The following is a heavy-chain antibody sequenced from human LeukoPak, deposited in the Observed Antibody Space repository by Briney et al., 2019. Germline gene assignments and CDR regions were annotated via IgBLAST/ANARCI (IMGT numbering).Heavy chain of an antibody. V-gene: IGHV4-30-4*01. CDR1: GDSISSGDYY. J-gene: IGHJ4*02. Sequence: SETLSLTCAVSGDSISSGDYYWTWIRQPPGKGLEWIGYIYYNGITYYNPSLKSRVIISVDQPKKQFSLKLSSVTAADTAVYYCAGAVTGYYLSHYYFPYWGRGTLVTVSS. CDR2: IYYNGIT. D-gene: IGHD3-9*01. CDR3: AGAVTGYYLSHYYFPY.